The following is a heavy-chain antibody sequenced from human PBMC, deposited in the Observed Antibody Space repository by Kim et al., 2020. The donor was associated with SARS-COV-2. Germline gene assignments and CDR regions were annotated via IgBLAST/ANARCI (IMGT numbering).Heavy chain of an antibody. CDR1: GFTVSSNY. Sequence: GGSLRLSCAASGFTVSSNYMSWVRQAPGKGLEWVSVIYSGGSTYYADSVKGRFTISRDNSKNTLYLQMNSLRAEDTAVYYCARPGEDLTGYYNDYYYGMDVWGQGTTVTVSS. CDR2: IYSGGST. J-gene: IGHJ6*02. D-gene: IGHD3-9*01. CDR3: ARPGEDLTGYYNDYYYGMDV. V-gene: IGHV3-66*04.